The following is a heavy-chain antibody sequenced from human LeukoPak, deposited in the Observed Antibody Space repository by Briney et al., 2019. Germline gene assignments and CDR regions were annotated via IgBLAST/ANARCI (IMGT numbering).Heavy chain of an antibody. CDR2: INYSGST. CDR3: ARDPLSTNDFDI. J-gene: IGHJ3*02. CDR1: GGSITNSY. V-gene: IGHV4-59*01. D-gene: IGHD1-1*01. Sequence: PSETLSLTCTVSGGSITNSYWNWIRQSPGKGLEWIGYINYSGSTNYNPSLKSRVTISVDTSKNQFSLKLSSVTAADTAAYFCARDPLSTNDFDIWGQGTMVTVSS.